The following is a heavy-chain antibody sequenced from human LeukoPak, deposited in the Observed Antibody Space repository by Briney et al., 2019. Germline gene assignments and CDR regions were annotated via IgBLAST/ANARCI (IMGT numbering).Heavy chain of an antibody. CDR3: ARPYYYYMDV. J-gene: IGHJ6*03. V-gene: IGHV4-34*01. CDR2: INHSGST. Sequence: SETLSLTCAVYGGSFNGYYWSWIRQPPGKGLEWIGEINHSGSTNYNPSLKSRVTISVDKSKNQFSLKLNSVTAADTAVYYCARPYYYYMDVWGKGTTVTVSS. CDR1: GGSFNGYY.